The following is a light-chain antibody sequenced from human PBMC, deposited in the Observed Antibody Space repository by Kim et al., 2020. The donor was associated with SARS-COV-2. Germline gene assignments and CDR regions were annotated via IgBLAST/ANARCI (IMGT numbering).Light chain of an antibody. CDR2: QDS. Sequence: SVSPGQTASLTCSGDKLGDKYACWYQQKPGQSPVLVIYQDSKRPSGIPERFSGSISGNTATLTISGTQAMDEADYYCQAWDSSTAVFGGGTKLTVL. CDR1: KLGDKY. CDR3: QAWDSSTAV. V-gene: IGLV3-1*01. J-gene: IGLJ3*02.